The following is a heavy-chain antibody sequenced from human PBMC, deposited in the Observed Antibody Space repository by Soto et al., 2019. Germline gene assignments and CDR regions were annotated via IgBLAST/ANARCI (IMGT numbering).Heavy chain of an antibody. CDR3: TKRRNVLRFLEWSSGMEV. CDR2: ISDDGSNK. Sequence: PGGSLRLSCAASGFTFSNYGMHWVRQAPGKGLEWVAFISDDGSNKYYADSMKGRFTMSRDNSKSTLYLQTNSLRVEDTAVYYCTKRRNVLRFLEWSSGMEVWGQGTTVTVSS. CDR1: GFTFSNYG. V-gene: IGHV3-30*18. D-gene: IGHD3-3*01. J-gene: IGHJ6*02.